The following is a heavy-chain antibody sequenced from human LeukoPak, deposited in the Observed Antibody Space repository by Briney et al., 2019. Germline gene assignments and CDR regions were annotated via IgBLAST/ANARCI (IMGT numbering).Heavy chain of an antibody. J-gene: IGHJ4*02. CDR2: IRYDGSNK. Sequence: GGSLRLSCAASGFTFSSYGMHWVRQAPGKGLEWVAFIRYDGSNKYYADSVKGRFTISRDNSKNTLYLQMNSLRAEDTAVYYCARNVGATRYKVGHFDYWGQGTLVTVSS. D-gene: IGHD1-26*01. V-gene: IGHV3-30*02. CDR1: GFTFSSYG. CDR3: ARNVGATRYKVGHFDY.